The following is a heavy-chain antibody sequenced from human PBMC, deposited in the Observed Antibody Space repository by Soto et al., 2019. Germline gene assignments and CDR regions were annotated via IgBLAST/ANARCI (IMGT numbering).Heavy chain of an antibody. CDR1: GFTFSSYW. J-gene: IGHJ4*02. CDR3: ARDMVGADDY. CDR2: INRDGSTI. Sequence: EVQLVESGGGLVQPGGSLRLSCATSGFTFSSYWMHWVRQAPGKGLVWVSRINRDGSTISYADPVRGRLTNSRDNAKNTLYLQMNSLRAEDTAVYYCARDMVGADDYWGQGTLVTVSS. D-gene: IGHD1-26*01. V-gene: IGHV3-74*01.